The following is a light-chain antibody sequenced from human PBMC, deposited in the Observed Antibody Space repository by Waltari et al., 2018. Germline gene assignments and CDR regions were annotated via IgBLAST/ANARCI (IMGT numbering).Light chain of an antibody. CDR3: QQYYSYPPLT. CDR2: AAS. J-gene: IGKJ4*01. CDR1: QGISSY. V-gene: IGKV1-8*01. Sequence: AIRMTQSPSSFSASTGDRVTITCRASQGISSYLSWYQQKPGEAPKLLIYAASTLQSGVPSRFRGSGSGTDFTLTISCLQSEDFATYYCQQYYSYPPLTFGGGTKVEIK.